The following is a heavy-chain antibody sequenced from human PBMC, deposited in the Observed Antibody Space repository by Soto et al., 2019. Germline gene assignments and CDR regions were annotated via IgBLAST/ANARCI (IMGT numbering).Heavy chain of an antibody. D-gene: IGHD4-4*01. J-gene: IGHJ6*02. V-gene: IGHV1-69*06. CDR1: GGTFSSTD. CDR3: ARDLTTGFYGVDV. Sequence: QVQLVQSGAEVKKPGSSVTVSCKASGGTFSSTDIAWVRQAPGQGLEWMGGIIPLFGTTNYAQKFQGRVTITADKSTSTAYMELSSLRSEDTAVYYCARDLTTGFYGVDVWGQGTTVTVSS. CDR2: IIPLFGTT.